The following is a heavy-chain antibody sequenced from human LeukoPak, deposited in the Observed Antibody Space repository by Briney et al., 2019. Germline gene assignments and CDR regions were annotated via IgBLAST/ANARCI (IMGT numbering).Heavy chain of an antibody. V-gene: IGHV1-2*04. Sequence: ASVKVSCKASGYTFTGYHMHWVRQAPGQGLEWMGWINPNSGGTNYAQKFQGWVTMTRDTSISTAYMELSRLRSDDTAVYYCARAESYYYYYGMDVWGQGTTVTVSS. J-gene: IGHJ6*02. CDR1: GYTFTGYH. CDR3: ARAESYYYYYGMDV. CDR2: INPNSGGT.